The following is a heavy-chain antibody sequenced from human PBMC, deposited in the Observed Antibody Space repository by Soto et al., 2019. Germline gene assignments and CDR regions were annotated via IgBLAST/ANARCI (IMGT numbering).Heavy chain of an antibody. CDR1: GGSIRGYY. Sequence: PSETLSLTCTVSGGSIRGYYWSWIRQPPGKGLEWIGYIHYNGNPDYNPSLKSRVTISVDPSKNQFSLSLTSVTAADTALYYRAREDAWSGYLHFWGPGTLVTVS. J-gene: IGHJ2*01. CDR2: IHYNGNP. D-gene: IGHD2-2*01. V-gene: IGHV4-59*01. CDR3: AREDAWSGYLHF.